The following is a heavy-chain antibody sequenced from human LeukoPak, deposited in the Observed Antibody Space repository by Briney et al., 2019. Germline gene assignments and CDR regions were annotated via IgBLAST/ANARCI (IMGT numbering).Heavy chain of an antibody. V-gene: IGHV3-30*02. J-gene: IGHJ5*02. CDR3: ANRSTGGATPLSRVNWCDP. CDR1: GFTFSSYG. CDR2: IRYGGSNK. Sequence: GGSLSLSCAASGFTFSSYGMHWVRQAPGKGLEWVAFIRYGGSNKYYADSVKGRFTISRDNSKNTLYLQMNSLRAEDTAVYYCANRSTGGATPLSRVNWCDPWGQGTLVTVSS. D-gene: IGHD5-12*01.